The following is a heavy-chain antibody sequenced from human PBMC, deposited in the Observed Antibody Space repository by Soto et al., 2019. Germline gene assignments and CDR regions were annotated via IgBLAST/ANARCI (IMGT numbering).Heavy chain of an antibody. D-gene: IGHD2-15*01. CDR3: ARVRTYCSGGSCSYAFDI. V-gene: IGHV1-18*01. J-gene: IGHJ3*02. Sequence: QVQLVQSGAEVKKPGASVKVSCKASGYTFTSYGISWVRQAPGQGLEWMGWISAYNGNTNYAQKLQGRVTMTTDTSTSTAYMELRSLRSADTAVYYCARVRTYCSGGSCSYAFDIWGQGTMVTVSS. CDR1: GYTFTSYG. CDR2: ISAYNGNT.